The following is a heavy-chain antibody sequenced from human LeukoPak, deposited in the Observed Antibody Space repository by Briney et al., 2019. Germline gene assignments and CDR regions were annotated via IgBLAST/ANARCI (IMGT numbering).Heavy chain of an antibody. V-gene: IGHV4-34*01. CDR2: INHSGST. Sequence: XXXGXGLEXIGEINHSGSTNYNPSLKSRVTISVDTSKNQFSLKLSSVTAADTAVYYCARGSYGSGMYYFDYWGQGTLVTVSS. J-gene: IGHJ4*02. CDR3: ARGSYGSGMYYFDY. D-gene: IGHD3-10*01.